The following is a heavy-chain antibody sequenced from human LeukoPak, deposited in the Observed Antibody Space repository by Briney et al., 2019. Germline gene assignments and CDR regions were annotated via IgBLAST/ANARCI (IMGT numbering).Heavy chain of an antibody. CDR1: GYTFTGHY. D-gene: IGHD2-2*02. V-gene: IGHV1-2*02. CDR3: ARGLGCTITSCYTVPS. Sequence: ASVKVSCKASGYTFTGHYMHWVRQAPGQGLEWMGWINPNSGDTIYAQKFQGRVTMTRDTSISTAYMELSRLRSEDTAVYHCARGLGCTITSCYTVPSWGQGTLVTVSS. J-gene: IGHJ5*02. CDR2: INPNSGDT.